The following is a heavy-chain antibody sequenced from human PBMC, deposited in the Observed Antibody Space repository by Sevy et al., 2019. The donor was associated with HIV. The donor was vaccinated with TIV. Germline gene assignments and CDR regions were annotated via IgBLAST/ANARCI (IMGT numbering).Heavy chain of an antibody. V-gene: IGHV3-9*01. Sequence: GGSLRLSCAASGFTFDDYAMHWVRQAPGKGLEWVSGIRWNSGSIGYADSVKGRFTISRDNAKNSLYLQMNSLRDEDTALYYCAKETNSIAVAGTFYYYYGMDVWGQGTTVTVSS. J-gene: IGHJ6*02. CDR3: AKETNSIAVAGTFYYYYGMDV. D-gene: IGHD6-19*01. CDR1: GFTFDDYA. CDR2: IRWNSGSI.